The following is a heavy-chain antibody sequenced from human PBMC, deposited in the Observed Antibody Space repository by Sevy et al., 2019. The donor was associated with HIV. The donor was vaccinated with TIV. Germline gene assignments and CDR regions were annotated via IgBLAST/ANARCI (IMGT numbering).Heavy chain of an antibody. CDR1: GFTFSSYD. CDR2: ISPTGGTT. Sequence: GGSLRLSCAASGFTFSSYDMSWVRQAPGKGLEWVSGISPTGGTTHYAESVKGRFIISRDNSKKTLFLQMNSLRAEDTALYYCAKDLEQLLGPDYWGQGTQVTVSP. CDR3: AKDLEQLLGPDY. D-gene: IGHD2-15*01. V-gene: IGHV3-23*01. J-gene: IGHJ4*02.